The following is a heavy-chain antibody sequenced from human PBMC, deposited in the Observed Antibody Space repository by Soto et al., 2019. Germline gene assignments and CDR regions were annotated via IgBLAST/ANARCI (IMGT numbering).Heavy chain of an antibody. CDR1: GFPLTTYG. Sequence: QVQLVESRGGMVQPGRSLRLSCAASGFPLTTYGMHWVREGPGKGLEWVAVISYDGSNKYYADSVKGRFTISRDNSKNTLYLLMNSLRPEDTALYYCVGGQYYFDYRGQGTLVTVSS. D-gene: IGHD3-10*01. J-gene: IGHJ4*02. CDR3: VGGQYYFDY. CDR2: ISYDGSNK. V-gene: IGHV3-30*03.